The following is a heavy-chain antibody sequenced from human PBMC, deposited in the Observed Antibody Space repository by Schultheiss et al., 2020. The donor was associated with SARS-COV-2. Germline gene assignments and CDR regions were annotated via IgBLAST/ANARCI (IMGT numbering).Heavy chain of an antibody. Sequence: ASVKVSCKASGYTFTGYYMHWVRQAPGQGLEWMGWINPNSGGTNYAQKFQGWVTMTRDTSISTAYMELSSLRSEDTAVYYCARDGGITIFGVEAWFDPWGQGTLVTVSS. V-gene: IGHV1-2*04. CDR2: INPNSGGT. J-gene: IGHJ5*02. CDR1: GYTFTGYY. CDR3: ARDGGITIFGVEAWFDP. D-gene: IGHD3-3*01.